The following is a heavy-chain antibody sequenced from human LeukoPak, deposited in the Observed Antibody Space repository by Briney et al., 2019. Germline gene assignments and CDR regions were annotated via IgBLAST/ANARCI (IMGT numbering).Heavy chain of an antibody. Sequence: GGSLRLSCAVSGFTFSNYGMHWVRQAPGKGLEWVAVIWCDGSYKSYADSVKGRFTISRDNSKNTLFLQMNSLRADDTAVYYCARDTLIATPKTGTVTRIGWFDPWGQGTLVTVSS. CDR3: ARDTLIATPKTGTVTRIGWFDP. D-gene: IGHD3-16*01. CDR1: GFTFSNYG. CDR2: IWCDGSYK. V-gene: IGHV3-33*01. J-gene: IGHJ5*02.